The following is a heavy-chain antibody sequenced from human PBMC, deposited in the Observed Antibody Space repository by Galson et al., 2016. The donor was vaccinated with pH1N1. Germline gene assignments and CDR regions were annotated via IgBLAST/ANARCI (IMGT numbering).Heavy chain of an antibody. J-gene: IGHJ4*01. D-gene: IGHD4-17*01. V-gene: IGHV2-70*01. Sequence: PALVKPTQTLTLTCTFSGFSLSTSGMCVSWIRQPPGKALEWLALIDWDDDKYYSTSLKTRLTISKDTSKNQVVLTMTNMDPVDTATYYCARMRYGDYSDYFDSWGQGTLLTVSS. CDR3: ARMRYGDYSDYFDS. CDR2: IDWDDDK. CDR1: GFSLSTSGMC.